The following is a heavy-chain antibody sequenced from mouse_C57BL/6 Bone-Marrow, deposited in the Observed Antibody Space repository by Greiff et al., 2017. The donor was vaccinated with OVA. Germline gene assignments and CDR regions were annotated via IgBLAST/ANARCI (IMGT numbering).Heavy chain of an antibody. D-gene: IGHD1-1*01. Sequence: QVQLQQPGAELMKPGASVKLSCKATGYTFTGYWIEWVKQRPGHGLEWIGEILPGSGSTNYNEKFKGKATFTADTSSNTAYMQLSSLTTEDSAIYYGARSLGTTVVADWYFDVWGTGTTVTVSS. V-gene: IGHV1-9*01. CDR3: ARSLGTTVVADWYFDV. J-gene: IGHJ1*03. CDR1: GYTFTGYW. CDR2: ILPGSGST.